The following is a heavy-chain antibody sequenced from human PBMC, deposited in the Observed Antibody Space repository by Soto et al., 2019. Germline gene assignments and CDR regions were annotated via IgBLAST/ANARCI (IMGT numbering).Heavy chain of an antibody. J-gene: IGHJ3*02. CDR3: ARDGPKFGDDAFDI. CDR2: ISSSGSHV. Sequence: DVQLVESGGGLVKPGGSLRLSCAASGFTFSTYSMNWVHQAPGKGLEWVSSISSSGSHVSYADSMKGRFTISRDNAKDSLYLQMSSLGAEDTAVYYCARDGPKFGDDAFDIWGQGTMVTVSS. V-gene: IGHV3-21*01. CDR1: GFTFSTYS. D-gene: IGHD3-10*02.